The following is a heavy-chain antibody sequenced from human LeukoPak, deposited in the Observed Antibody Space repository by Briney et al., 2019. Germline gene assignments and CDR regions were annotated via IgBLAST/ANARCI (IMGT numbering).Heavy chain of an antibody. CDR3: VKDIEAVAGTWWFDP. Sequence: GGSLRLSCAASGFTVSSNYVSWIRQAPGKGLEWVSVIYSSGSTNYADSVKGRFTISRDNSKNTLYLQMSSLRAEDTAVYYCVKDIEAVAGTWWFDPWGQGTLVTVSS. J-gene: IGHJ5*02. CDR1: GFTVSSNY. D-gene: IGHD6-19*01. CDR2: IYSSGST. V-gene: IGHV3-66*01.